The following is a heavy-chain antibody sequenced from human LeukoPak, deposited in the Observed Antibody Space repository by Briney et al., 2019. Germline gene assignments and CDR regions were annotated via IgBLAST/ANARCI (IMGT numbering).Heavy chain of an antibody. CDR3: ARDGRGILEL. D-gene: IGHD1-7*01. V-gene: IGHV3-53*01. CDR2: IYSSGST. J-gene: IGHJ4*02. CDR1: GFIVSSNY. Sequence: PGGSLRLSCTASGFIVSSNYMSWVRQAPGKGLEWVSVIYSSGSTYFADSVKGRFTISRDNSKNTVYLQMNSLKAEDTAVYYCARDGRGILELWGQGALVTVSS.